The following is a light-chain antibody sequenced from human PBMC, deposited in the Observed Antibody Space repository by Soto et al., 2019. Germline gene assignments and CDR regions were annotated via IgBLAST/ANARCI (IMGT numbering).Light chain of an antibody. Sequence: QSALTQPPSASGSPGQPVTISCTGTSSDVGGYDYVSWYQQHPGKAPRLMIYEVSKRPLGVPDRFSGSKSGNTASLTVSGLQAEDEADYYCSSYAGSNNFVVFGGGTKVTVL. CDR1: SSDVGGYDY. CDR2: EVS. J-gene: IGLJ2*01. V-gene: IGLV2-8*01. CDR3: SSYAGSNNFVV.